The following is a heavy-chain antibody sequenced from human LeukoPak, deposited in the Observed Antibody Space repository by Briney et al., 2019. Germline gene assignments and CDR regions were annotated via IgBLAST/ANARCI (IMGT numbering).Heavy chain of an antibody. V-gene: IGHV3-23*01. CDR1: GFTFSSYA. Sequence: PGGSLRLSCGASGFTFSSYAMSWVRQAPGKGLEWVSGISGSGGSTYYADSVKGRFTISRDNSGNTLYLQMNSPRAEDTAVYYCAILPGYSSGWYEVNYWGQGTLVTVSS. CDR2: ISGSGGST. CDR3: AILPGYSSGWYEVNY. D-gene: IGHD6-13*01. J-gene: IGHJ4*02.